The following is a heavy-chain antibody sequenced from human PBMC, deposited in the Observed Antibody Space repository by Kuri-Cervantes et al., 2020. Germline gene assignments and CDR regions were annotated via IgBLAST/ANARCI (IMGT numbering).Heavy chain of an antibody. J-gene: IGHJ6*02. V-gene: IGHV1-18*01. CDR3: ARGADIVVVPATPDYYYYGLDV. Sequence: ASVKVSCKASGYTFTSYGINWVRQATGQGLEWMGWISPYNGNTNYAQKLQGRVTITTDTSTRTANMELRGLRFDDTAVYYCARGADIVVVPATPDYYYYGLDVWGQGTTVTVSS. CDR2: ISPYNGNT. CDR1: GYTFTSYG. D-gene: IGHD2-2*01.